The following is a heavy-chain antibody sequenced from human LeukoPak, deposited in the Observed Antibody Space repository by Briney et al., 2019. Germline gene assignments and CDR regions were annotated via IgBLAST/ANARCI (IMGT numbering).Heavy chain of an antibody. V-gene: IGHV3-49*04. J-gene: IGHJ4*02. CDR3: TRDRPIEY. CDR1: GFGFSTYS. Sequence: GGSLRLSCATSGFGFSTYSMNWVRQAPGKGLEWVGFIGTKADGETTAYAASVKGRFTISRDDSKSIAYLQMNSLKTEDTAVYYCTRDRPIEYWGQGTLVTVSS. CDR2: IGTKADGETT.